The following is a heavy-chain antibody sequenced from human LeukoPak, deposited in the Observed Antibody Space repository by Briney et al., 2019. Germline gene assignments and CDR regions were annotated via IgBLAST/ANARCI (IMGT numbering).Heavy chain of an antibody. CDR1: GFTFSSYI. CDR3: ARGRGSCSGGTCYVDF. V-gene: IGHV3-48*01. J-gene: IGHJ4*02. CDR2: ISNSGSTI. Sequence: GGSLRLSCAASGFTFSSYIMNWVRQAPGKGLEWLSYISNSGSTIYYADSVKGRFSISRDNAKNSLWLQMSSLRAEDTAVYYCARGRGSCSGGTCYVDFWGQGTWSPSP. D-gene: IGHD2-15*01.